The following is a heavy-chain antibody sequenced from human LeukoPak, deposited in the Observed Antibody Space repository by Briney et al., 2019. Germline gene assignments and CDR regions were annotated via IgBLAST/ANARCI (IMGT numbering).Heavy chain of an antibody. J-gene: IGHJ5*02. CDR1: GFTFSSYG. V-gene: IGHV3-30*18. Sequence: GGSLRLSCAASGFTFSSYGMHWVRQAPGKGLEWVAVISYDGSNKYYADSVKGRFTISRDNSKNTLYLQMNSLRAEDTAVYYCAKEGARRYCSSTSCDNWFDPWGQGTLVTVSS. CDR3: AKEGARRYCSSTSCDNWFDP. CDR2: ISYDGSNK. D-gene: IGHD2-2*01.